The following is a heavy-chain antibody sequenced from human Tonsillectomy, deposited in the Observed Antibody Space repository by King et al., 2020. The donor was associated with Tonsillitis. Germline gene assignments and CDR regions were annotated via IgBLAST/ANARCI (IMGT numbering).Heavy chain of an antibody. Sequence: VQLVESGAEVKKPGESLRISCKGSGYTFTSYWISWVRQMPGKGLEWMGKIDPSDSYTTYSPSFQGHVTFSADKSISTAYLQWSSLRASDTAMYYCARHSIAVAGPAFEYWGQGTLVAVSS. CDR3: ARHSIAVAGPAFEY. CDR1: GYTFTSYW. V-gene: IGHV5-10-1*03. CDR2: IDPSDSYT. D-gene: IGHD6-19*01. J-gene: IGHJ4*02.